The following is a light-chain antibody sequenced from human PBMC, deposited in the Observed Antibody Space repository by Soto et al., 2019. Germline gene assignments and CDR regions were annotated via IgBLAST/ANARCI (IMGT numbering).Light chain of an antibody. CDR1: SSNIGRNT. J-gene: IGLJ3*02. CDR2: NNN. CDR3: AAWDDSLNNWV. V-gene: IGLV1-44*01. Sequence: QSVLTQPPSASGTPGQRVTISCSGSSSNIGRNTVNWYQQLPGTAPKLLIYNNNQRPSGVPDRFSGSKSGTSASLAISGLQSEDEATYYCAAWDDSLNNWVFGGGTKLTVL.